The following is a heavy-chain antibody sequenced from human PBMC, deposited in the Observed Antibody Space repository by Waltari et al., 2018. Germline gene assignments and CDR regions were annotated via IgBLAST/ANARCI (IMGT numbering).Heavy chain of an antibody. D-gene: IGHD2-2*01. V-gene: IGHV1-69*01. J-gene: IGHJ4*02. CDR3: ASNTYCSSTSCQYYFDY. Sequence: QVQLVQSGAEVKKPGSSVKVSCKASGGTFSSYAISWVRQAPGQGLEWMGGIIPIFGTANYAQKFQGRVTITADESTSTAYMELSSLRSEDTAVYYCASNTYCSSTSCQYYFDYWGQGTLVTVSS. CDR2: IIPIFGTA. CDR1: GGTFSSYA.